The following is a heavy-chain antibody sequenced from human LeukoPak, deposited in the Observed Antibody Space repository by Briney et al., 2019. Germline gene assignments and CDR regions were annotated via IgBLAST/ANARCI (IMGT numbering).Heavy chain of an antibody. V-gene: IGHV3-49*04. D-gene: IGHD3-10*01. CDR1: GFTFGDYA. J-gene: IGHJ5*02. CDR3: TRAPSLNLFDP. CDR2: IRSKTHGGTT. Sequence: GGSMSLSCTAAGFTFGDYAMSWASQVPGKGLEWVGFIRSKTHGGTTEYAASVKGRCIISRDDSRSIAYLQMNSLKTEDTAVYYCTRAPSLNLFDPWGQGTLVTVSS.